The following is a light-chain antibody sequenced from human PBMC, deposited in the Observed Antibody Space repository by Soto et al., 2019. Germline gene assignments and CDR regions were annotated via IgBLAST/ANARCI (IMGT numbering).Light chain of an antibody. V-gene: IGKV3-20*01. CDR1: QSVSSNL. J-gene: IGKJ5*01. CDR3: QQYGSSPIT. CDR2: GAS. Sequence: EIVLTQSPGTLSLSPGERATLSCRASQSVSSNLLAWYQQKPGQAPRLLIYGASSRATGIPDRFSGSGSGTDLTLTISRLEPEDFAVYYCQQYGSSPITFAQGTRLESK.